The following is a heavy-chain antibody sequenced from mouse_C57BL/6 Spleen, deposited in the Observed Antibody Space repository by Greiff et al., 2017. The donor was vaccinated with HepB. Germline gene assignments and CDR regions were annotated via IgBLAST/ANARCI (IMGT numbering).Heavy chain of an antibody. CDR1: GYSITSGYY. CDR3: ARDSRVWYFDV. V-gene: IGHV3-6*01. D-gene: IGHD6-1*01. J-gene: IGHJ1*03. Sequence: ESGPGLVKPSQSLSLTCSVPGYSITSGYYWNWIRQFPGNKLAWMGYISYDGSNNYNPSLKNRISITRDTSKNQFFLKLNSVTTEDTATYYCARDSRVWYFDVWGTGTTVTVSS. CDR2: ISYDGSN.